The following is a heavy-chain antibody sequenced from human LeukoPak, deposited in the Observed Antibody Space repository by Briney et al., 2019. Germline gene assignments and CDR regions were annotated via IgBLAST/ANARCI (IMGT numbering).Heavy chain of an antibody. CDR3: ARENWGSGDY. CDR2: IYPGDSNV. CDR1: GYLFTSYR. Sequence: GESLKISCKSSGYLFTSYRIGWVRQMPGTGLEWMGIIYPGDSNVKYRPSFQGQVTISADESINTVYLQWSSLKASDTAMYFCARENWGSGDYWGQGTLVTVSS. V-gene: IGHV5-51*01. J-gene: IGHJ4*02. D-gene: IGHD7-27*01.